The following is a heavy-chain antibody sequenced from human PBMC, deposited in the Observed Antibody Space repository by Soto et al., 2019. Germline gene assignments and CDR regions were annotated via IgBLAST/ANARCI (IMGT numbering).Heavy chain of an antibody. Sequence: TLSLTCTVSGGSISSGGYYWSWIRQHPGKGLEWIGYIYYSGSTYYNPSLKSRVTISVDTSKNQFSLKLSSVTAADTAVYYCAREYPGDYYYGMDVWGQGTTVTVSS. CDR1: GGSISSGGYY. V-gene: IGHV4-31*03. J-gene: IGHJ6*02. CDR3: AREYPGDYYYGMDV. CDR2: IYYSGST.